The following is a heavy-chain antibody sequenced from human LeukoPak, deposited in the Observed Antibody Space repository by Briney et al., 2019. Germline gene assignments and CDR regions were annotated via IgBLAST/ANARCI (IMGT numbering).Heavy chain of an antibody. J-gene: IGHJ3*02. Sequence: SETLSLTCTVSGGSISSSSYYWGWIRQPPGKGLEWIGSIYYSGSTYYNPSLKSRVTISVDTSKNQFSLKPSSVTAADTAVYYCARRGDSSGWTGAFDIWGQGTMVTVSS. CDR2: IYYSGST. V-gene: IGHV4-39*07. D-gene: IGHD6-19*01. CDR3: ARRGDSSGWTGAFDI. CDR1: GGSISSSSYY.